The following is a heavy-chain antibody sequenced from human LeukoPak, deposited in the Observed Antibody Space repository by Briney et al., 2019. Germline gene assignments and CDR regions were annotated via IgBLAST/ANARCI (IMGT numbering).Heavy chain of an antibody. V-gene: IGHV4-59*01. CDR3: ARVDGYNYGSFDP. D-gene: IGHD3-10*01. CDR2: IHYSGNS. Sequence: KSSEPLSLTRTVSGDSINSYYWSWIRQPPGKGLDWIGYIHYSGNSNYNPSLKSRVTISVDPSKNQFSLKLSSVTAADTAMYFCARVDGYNYGSFDPWGQGTLVTVSS. J-gene: IGHJ5*02. CDR1: GDSINSYY.